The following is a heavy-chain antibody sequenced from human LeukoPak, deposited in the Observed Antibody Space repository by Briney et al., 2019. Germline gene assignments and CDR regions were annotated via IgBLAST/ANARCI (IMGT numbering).Heavy chain of an antibody. D-gene: IGHD4-17*01. V-gene: IGHV5-51*01. CDR3: ARWGHDYGEDYGMDV. CDR2: IYPGDSDT. Sequence: GESLKISCKGSGYSFTSYWIGWVRQMPGKGLEWMGIIYPGDSDTRYSPSFQGQVTISADKSISTAYLQWSSLKASDTAMYYCARWGHDYGEDYGMDVWGQGTTVTVSS. CDR1: GYSFTSYW. J-gene: IGHJ6*02.